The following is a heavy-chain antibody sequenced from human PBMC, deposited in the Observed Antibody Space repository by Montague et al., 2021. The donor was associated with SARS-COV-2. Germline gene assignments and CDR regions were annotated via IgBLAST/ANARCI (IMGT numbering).Heavy chain of an antibody. CDR3: ARTRGYDPLFDF. V-gene: IGHV4-59*01. CDR1: GGSISSNF. Sequence: SETLSLTCTVSGGSISSNFWSWIRQPPGKGLEWVGYIYYSGSTNSNPSRTSRVTISVDTSKKQFSLQLSPVTAADTAVYYCARTRGYDPLFDFWGQGTLVTVSS. CDR2: IYYSGST. J-gene: IGHJ4*02. D-gene: IGHD5-12*01.